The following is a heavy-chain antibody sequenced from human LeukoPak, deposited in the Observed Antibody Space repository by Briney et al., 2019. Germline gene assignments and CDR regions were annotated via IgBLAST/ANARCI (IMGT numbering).Heavy chain of an antibody. Sequence: PSETLSLTCTVSRGSISTYYWTWIRQRPGKGLEYIGYIHSSGNSNYNPSHKSRVTMSVDTSKSQFSLNLSSVTAADTAVYYCVRRRASHQTGYGSFDYWGQGILVTVSS. V-gene: IGHV4-4*09. CDR3: VRRRASHQTGYGSFDY. CDR2: IHSSGNS. J-gene: IGHJ4*02. D-gene: IGHD1-14*01. CDR1: RGSISTYY.